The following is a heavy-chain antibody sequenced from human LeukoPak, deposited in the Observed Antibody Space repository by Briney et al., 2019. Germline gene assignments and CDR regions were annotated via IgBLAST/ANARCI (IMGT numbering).Heavy chain of an antibody. D-gene: IGHD3-10*01. J-gene: IGHJ5*02. CDR3: ATPSGGSGRWGDNWFDP. CDR1: GYTFTASY. V-gene: IGHV1-2*02. CDR2: SSLNSGDT. Sequence: ASVKVSCKASGYTFTASYMHWVRKAHGQGLELVGWSSLNSGDTNYAQKSQGRVTMTRDTSISAAYMELSSLTFDDTAVYYCATPSGGSGRWGDNWFDPWGQGTLVTVSS.